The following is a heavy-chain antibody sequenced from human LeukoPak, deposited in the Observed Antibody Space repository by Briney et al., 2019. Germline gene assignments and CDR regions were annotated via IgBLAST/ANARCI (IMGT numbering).Heavy chain of an antibody. D-gene: IGHD2-2*02. V-gene: IGHV4-30-4*08. Sequence: PSETPSLTCIVSGGSIISGDYYWSWIRQPPGKGLEWIGYIYHNGDTYYNPSLKSRVSISVDTSKNQFSLKLGSVTAADTAVYYCARAGVVPAAINRAFDIWGQGSVVTVSS. CDR3: ARAGVVPAAINRAFDI. CDR1: GGSIISGDYY. J-gene: IGHJ3*02. CDR2: IYHNGDT.